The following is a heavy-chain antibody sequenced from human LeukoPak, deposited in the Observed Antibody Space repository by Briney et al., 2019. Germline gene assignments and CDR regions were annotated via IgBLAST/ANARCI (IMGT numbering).Heavy chain of an antibody. V-gene: IGHV4-34*01. D-gene: IGHD2-21*01. Sequence: PSETLSLTCAVYGGSFSDYYWSWIRQPPGKGLEWIGEINHSGSTNYNPSLKSRVTISVDTSKNQFSLKLSSVTAADTAVYSCARAVEGNRGDNAFDIWGQGTMVTVSS. CDR3: ARAVEGNRGDNAFDI. CDR1: GGSFSDYY. CDR2: INHSGST. J-gene: IGHJ3*02.